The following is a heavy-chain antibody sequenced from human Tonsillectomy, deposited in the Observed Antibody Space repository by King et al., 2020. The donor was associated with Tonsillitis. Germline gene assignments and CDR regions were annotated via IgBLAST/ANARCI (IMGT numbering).Heavy chain of an antibody. CDR1: GFTFTNYS. Sequence: EVQLVESGGGLVKPGESLRLSCTLSGFTFTNYSLNWVRQAPGKGLEWVSYITSDSSYIYYADSVRGRFTVSIDSARISVSLQMNNLRAEDTALYYCARVPIYCKGESCYSRGMDVWGQGTTVTVSS. CDR2: ITSDSSYI. D-gene: IGHD2-21*01. V-gene: IGHV3-21*01. CDR3: ARVPIYCKGESCYSRGMDV. J-gene: IGHJ6*02.